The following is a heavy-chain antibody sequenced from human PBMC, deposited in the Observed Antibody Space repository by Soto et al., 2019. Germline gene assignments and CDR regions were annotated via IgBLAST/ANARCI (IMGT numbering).Heavy chain of an antibody. Sequence: PSETLSLTCNVSGGSIVRSNFYWGWIRQPPGKGLEWIASSYYSGRTNSNPSLKSRVTMSVDTSKNTFSLMLNSVTAADTAVYYCARLLIFASGTIDHWGQGTLVTVSS. CDR2: SYYSGRT. CDR3: ARLLIFASGTIDH. D-gene: IGHD3-3*01. CDR1: GGSIVRSNFY. V-gene: IGHV4-39*01. J-gene: IGHJ4*02.